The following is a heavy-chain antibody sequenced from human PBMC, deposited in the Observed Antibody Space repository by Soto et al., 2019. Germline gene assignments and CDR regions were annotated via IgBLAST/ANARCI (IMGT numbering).Heavy chain of an antibody. CDR3: ARDSLRLVAGTWGLDY. Sequence: GGSLRLSCAASGFTFSSYGMHWVRQAPGKGLEWVAVIWYDGSNKYYADSVKGRFTISRDNSKNTLYLQMNSLRAEDTAVYYCARDSLRLVAGTWGLDYWGQGTLVTVSS. CDR2: IWYDGSNK. V-gene: IGHV3-33*01. CDR1: GFTFSSYG. J-gene: IGHJ4*02. D-gene: IGHD6-19*01.